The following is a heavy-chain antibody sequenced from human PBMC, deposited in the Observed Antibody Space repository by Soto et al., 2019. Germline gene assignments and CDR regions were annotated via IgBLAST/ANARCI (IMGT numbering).Heavy chain of an antibody. CDR2: IYYSGSN. CDR1: GGSISSGEYY. D-gene: IGHD4-17*01. Sequence: SETLSLTSTVSGGSISSGEYYWSWIRQHLGKGLEWIGYIYYSGSNYYNPSLKSRVSISVDTSKNQFSLNLSSVTAADTAIYYCARDRYGVPRGDYLDSWGQGILVTVSS. J-gene: IGHJ4*02. V-gene: IGHV4-31*03. CDR3: ARDRYGVPRGDYLDS.